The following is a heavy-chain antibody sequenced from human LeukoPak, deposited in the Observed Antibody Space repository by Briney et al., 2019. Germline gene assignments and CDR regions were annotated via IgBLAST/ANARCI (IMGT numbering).Heavy chain of an antibody. J-gene: IGHJ4*02. CDR3: ARVGDIVVVPAARNLDY. CDR2: ISAYNGNT. CDR1: GYTFTGYY. Sequence: ASVKVSCKASGYTFTGYYMHWVRQAPGQGLEWMGWISAYNGNTNYAQKLQGRVTMTTDTSTSTAYMELRSLGSDDTAVCYCARVGDIVVVPAARNLDYWGQGTLVTVSS. D-gene: IGHD2-2*01. V-gene: IGHV1-18*04.